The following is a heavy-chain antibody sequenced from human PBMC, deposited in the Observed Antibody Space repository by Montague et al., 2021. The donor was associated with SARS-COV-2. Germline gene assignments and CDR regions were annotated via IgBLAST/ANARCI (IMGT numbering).Heavy chain of an antibody. CDR1: GFTFDDSA. CDR3: AKAHYYDSSGYDN. J-gene: IGHJ4*02. V-gene: IGHV3-9*01. Sequence: SLRLSCAASGFTFDDSAMHSVRQAPGKGLEWVSGISWNSGSIGYADSVKGRFTISRDNAKNSLYLQMNSLRAEDTALYYCAKAHYYDSSGYDNWGQGTLVTVSS. D-gene: IGHD3-22*01. CDR2: ISWNSGSI.